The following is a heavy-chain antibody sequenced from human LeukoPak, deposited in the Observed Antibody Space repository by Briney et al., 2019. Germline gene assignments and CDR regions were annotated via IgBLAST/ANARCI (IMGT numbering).Heavy chain of an antibody. V-gene: IGHV1-2*02. D-gene: IGHD6-19*01. CDR1: GYTFTGYY. Sequence: ASVKVSCKASGYTFTGYYIHWERQAPGQGLEWMGWINPNSGGTKYAQKFQGRVTMTRDTSISTAYMGLSRLRSDDTAVYYCAKGRVVAGTKSLTYNWFDPWGQGTLVTVSS. CDR2: INPNSGGT. CDR3: AKGRVVAGTKSLTYNWFDP. J-gene: IGHJ5*02.